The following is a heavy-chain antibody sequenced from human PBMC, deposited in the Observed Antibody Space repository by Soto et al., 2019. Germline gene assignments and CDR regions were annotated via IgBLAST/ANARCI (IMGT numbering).Heavy chain of an antibody. J-gene: IGHJ4*02. Sequence: ASVKVSCKVSGYTLSELSMHWVRQAPGKGLEWMGGFVPEHGETIYAQKFQDRVTMTEDTSTDTAYMEVTSLRSEDTAVYYCATDKGYWGQGTLVTVSS. V-gene: IGHV1-24*01. CDR3: ATDKGY. CDR2: FVPEHGET. CDR1: GYTLSELS.